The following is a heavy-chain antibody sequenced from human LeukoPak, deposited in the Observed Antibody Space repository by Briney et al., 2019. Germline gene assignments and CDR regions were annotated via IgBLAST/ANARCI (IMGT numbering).Heavy chain of an antibody. V-gene: IGHV4-39*01. CDR3: ARHAWPTVYYYYYYMDV. D-gene: IGHD4-11*01. CDR1: GGSISSSSYY. CDR2: IYYSGST. Sequence: SETLSLTCTVSGGSISSSSYYWGWIRQPPGKGLEWIGSIYYSGSTYYNPSLKSRVTISVDTSKNQFSLKLSSVTAADTAVYYCARHAWPTVYYYYYYMDVWGKGTTVTVSS. J-gene: IGHJ6*03.